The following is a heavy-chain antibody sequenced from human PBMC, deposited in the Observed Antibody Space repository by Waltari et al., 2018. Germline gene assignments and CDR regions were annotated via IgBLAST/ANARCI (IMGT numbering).Heavy chain of an antibody. V-gene: IGHV3-7*01. CDR2: IKGDGSQK. D-gene: IGHD4-4*01. CDR3: ARDPHYSNFDY. Sequence: EVPLVESGGGLVQPGGSLRLSCAASGFTFSTYWMTWVRQAPGKGLEWLANIKGDGSQKNYVDSVKGRFTISRDTANNSLYLQMNSLRAEDTAVYYCARDPHYSNFDYWGQGTLVTVSS. J-gene: IGHJ4*02. CDR1: GFTFSTYW.